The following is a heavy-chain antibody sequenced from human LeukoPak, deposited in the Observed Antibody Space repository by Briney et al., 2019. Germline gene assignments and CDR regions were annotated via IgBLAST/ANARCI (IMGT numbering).Heavy chain of an antibody. D-gene: IGHD3/OR15-3a*01. CDR2: IYAGDTI. V-gene: IGHV3-66*01. Sequence: GGSLRLSCVVSGFSVRNNYVSWVRQVPGKGLEWVSVIYAGDTIHYADSVKGRFTISRDNSKNTVYLQMNSLRAEDTALYYCATIGTGDYREDSWGQGTLVTVSS. CDR3: ATIGTGDYREDS. CDR1: GFSVRNNY. J-gene: IGHJ4*02.